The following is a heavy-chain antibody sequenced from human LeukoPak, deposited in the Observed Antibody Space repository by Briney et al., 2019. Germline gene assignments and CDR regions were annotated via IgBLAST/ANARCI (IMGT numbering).Heavy chain of an antibody. CDR2: IYYSGST. CDR1: GGSISSYY. V-gene: IGHV4-59*12. J-gene: IGHJ4*02. Sequence: PSETLSLTCTVSGGSISSYYWSWIRQPPGKGLEWIGYIYYSGSTNYNPSLKSRVTISVDTSKNQFSLKLSSVTAADTAVYYCARGRRVRYDYWGQGTLVTVSS. CDR3: ARGRRVRYDY. D-gene: IGHD1-14*01.